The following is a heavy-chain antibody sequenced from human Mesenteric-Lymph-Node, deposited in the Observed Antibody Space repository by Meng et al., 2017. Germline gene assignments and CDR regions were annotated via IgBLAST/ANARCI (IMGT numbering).Heavy chain of an antibody. CDR2: IYWDDDK. V-gene: IGHV2-5*02. CDR1: GFSLSTSGVG. CDR3: AHSANFNYYDSNYAFDI. J-gene: IGHJ3*02. Sequence: SGPTLVKPTQTLTLTCTFSGFSLSTSGVGVGWIRQPPGKALEWLALIYWDDDKRYSPSLKSRLTITKDTSKNQVVLTMTNMDPVDTATYYCAHSANFNYYDSNYAFDIWGQGTMVTVS. D-gene: IGHD3-22*01.